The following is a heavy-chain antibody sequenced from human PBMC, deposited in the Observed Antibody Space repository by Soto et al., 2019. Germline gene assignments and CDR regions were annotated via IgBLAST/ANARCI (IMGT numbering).Heavy chain of an antibody. J-gene: IGHJ6*02. CDR2: IKQDGSEK. V-gene: IGHV3-7*05. Sequence: GGSLRLSCAASGLTFSNFWLTWVRQAPGKGLEWVANIKQDGSEKYYVDSVKGRFTISRDNAKNSLHLQMNSLRAEDTAVYYCVKGRYYNGYAMDVWGQGTTVTVSS. CDR3: VKGRYYNGYAMDV. D-gene: IGHD3-10*01. CDR1: GLTFSNFW.